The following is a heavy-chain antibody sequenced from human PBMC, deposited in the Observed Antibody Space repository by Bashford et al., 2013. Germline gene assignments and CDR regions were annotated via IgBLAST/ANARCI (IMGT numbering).Heavy chain of an antibody. Sequence: ASVKVSCKASGYTFSNYGISWVRQAPGEGLEWLGWISGFNGNATYAPRLQGRITMTTDTSTNTAHMDLWSLRSDDTAVYFCARDGRDDGEDYWGQGTLVTVSS. J-gene: IGHJ4*02. CDR2: ISGFNGNA. V-gene: IGHV1-18*01. CDR3: ARDGRDDGEDY. D-gene: IGHD4-17*01. CDR1: GYTFSNYG.